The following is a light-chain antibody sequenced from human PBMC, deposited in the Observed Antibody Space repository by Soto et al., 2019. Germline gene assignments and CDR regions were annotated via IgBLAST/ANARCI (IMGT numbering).Light chain of an antibody. J-gene: IGKJ1*01. CDR3: QQSYSTPRT. V-gene: IGKV1-39*01. CDR2: AAS. CDR1: QSISSS. Sequence: DIQMTQSPSSLSASVGDRVTITCRASQSISSSLNWYQQKPGKAPKLLIYAASSLQSGVPSRFSGSGSGTDFTLTISSXXXXXXXXXXCQQSYSTPRTFGQGTKVXIK.